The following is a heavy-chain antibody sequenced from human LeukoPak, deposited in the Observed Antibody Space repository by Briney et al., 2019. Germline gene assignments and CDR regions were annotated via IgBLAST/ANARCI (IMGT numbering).Heavy chain of an antibody. V-gene: IGHV4-59*01. CDR3: ARTSTYYYASGMPPKVIYFDY. Sequence: SETLSLTCTVSGGSISSSYWSWLRQPPGKGLEWIGYIYYSGSTNYNPSLTSRVTISVDTSKNQFSLKLSSVTAADTAVYYCARTSTYYYASGMPPKVIYFDYWGQGTLVTVSS. J-gene: IGHJ4*02. CDR1: GGSISSSY. CDR2: IYYSGST. D-gene: IGHD3-10*01.